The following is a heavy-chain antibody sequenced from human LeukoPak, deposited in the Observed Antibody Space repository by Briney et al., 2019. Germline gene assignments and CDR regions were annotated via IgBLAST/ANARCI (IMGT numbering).Heavy chain of an antibody. CDR3: ARHPSAGPTALDY. CDR1: GYTFTSHD. V-gene: IGHV1-46*01. J-gene: IGHJ4*02. Sequence: ASVKVSCKASGYTFTSHDFNWLRQAPGQGLEWMGIINPSGGSTSYAQKFQGRVTMTRDTSTSTVYMELSSLRSEDTAVYYCARHPSAGPTALDYWGQGTLVTVSS. D-gene: IGHD6-13*01. CDR2: INPSGGST.